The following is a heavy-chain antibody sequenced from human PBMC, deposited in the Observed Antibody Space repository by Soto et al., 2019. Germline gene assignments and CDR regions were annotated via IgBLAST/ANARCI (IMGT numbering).Heavy chain of an antibody. D-gene: IGHD3-22*01. CDR1: GFTFTHAY. Sequence: EVQLVESGGGLVKPGGSLRLSCAASGFTFTHAYMSWVRQAPGKGLEWVGHIKSKTNGGTTDCTAPVKGRFIISRDDSKNTVYLQMNSLKTEETDVYYCATLYDSSGRDYWGQGTLVTVSS. J-gene: IGHJ4*02. CDR3: ATLYDSSGRDY. CDR2: IKSKTNGGTT. V-gene: IGHV3-15*01.